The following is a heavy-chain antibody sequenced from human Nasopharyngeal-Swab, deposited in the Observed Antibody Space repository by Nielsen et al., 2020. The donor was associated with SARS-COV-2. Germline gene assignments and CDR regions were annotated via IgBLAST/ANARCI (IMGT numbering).Heavy chain of an antibody. CDR1: GGTFSSYA. D-gene: IGHD6-13*01. CDR3: ALYSSSFEEVWFDP. J-gene: IGHJ5*02. V-gene: IGHV1-69*13. CDR2: IIPIFGTA. Sequence: SVKVSCKASGGTFSSYAISWVRQAPGQGLEWMGGIIPIFGTANYAQKFQGRVTITADESTSTAYMELSSLRSEDTAVYYCALYSSSFEEVWFDPWGQEPWSPSPQ.